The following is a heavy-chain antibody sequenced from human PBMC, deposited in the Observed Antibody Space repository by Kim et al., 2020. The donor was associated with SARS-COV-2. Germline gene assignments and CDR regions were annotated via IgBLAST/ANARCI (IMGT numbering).Heavy chain of an antibody. J-gene: IGHJ4*02. CDR3: ARSEGRASWHQFDY. CDR1: SDSISSYY. V-gene: IGHV4-59*01. CDR2: IFHSGST. Sequence: SETLSLTCTVSSDSISSYYWSWIRQLPGKGLEWIGYIFHSGSTNYNPSPKSRVTISWDTSRNQFSLDLTSVSDADTAVYYCARSEGRASWHQFDYWGQGILVTVSS.